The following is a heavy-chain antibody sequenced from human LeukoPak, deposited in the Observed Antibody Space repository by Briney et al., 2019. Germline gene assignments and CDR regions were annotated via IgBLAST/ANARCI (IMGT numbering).Heavy chain of an antibody. Sequence: QARGSLRLSCAASGVTFSNYWMHCVRQAPGKGVVWVSRITRGGSRTSYADSVRGGLTISRDNAKNTLDLQMNSLRAEDTAVYYCARNCYNGAFDYWGQGTLVTVSS. CDR1: GVTFSNYW. J-gene: IGHJ4*02. V-gene: IGHV3-74*01. CDR3: ARNCYNGAFDY. CDR2: ITRGGSRT. D-gene: IGHD5-24*01.